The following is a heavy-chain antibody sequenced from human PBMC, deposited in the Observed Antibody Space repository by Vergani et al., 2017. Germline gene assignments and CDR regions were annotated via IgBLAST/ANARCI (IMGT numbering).Heavy chain of an antibody. J-gene: IGHJ3*02. CDR1: GYTFTNYW. CDR2: IYPGDSDT. D-gene: IGHD6-13*01. V-gene: IGHV5-51*01. Sequence: EVQLVQSGAEVKKPGESLKISCKGSGYTFTNYWIGWVRQMPGKGLEWMGIIYPGDSDTRYSPSFQGQVTISADKSIITAYLQWSSLKASDTAMYYCARGQHLAHDAFDIWGQGTMVTVSS. CDR3: ARGQHLAHDAFDI.